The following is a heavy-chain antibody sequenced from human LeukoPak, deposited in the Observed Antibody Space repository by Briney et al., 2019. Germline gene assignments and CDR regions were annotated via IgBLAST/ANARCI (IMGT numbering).Heavy chain of an antibody. CDR1: GDSITSGTYY. J-gene: IGHJ4*02. V-gene: IGHV4-61*02. CDR3: AGDSSGDGYSSGYN. Sequence: SETLSLTCTVSGDSITSGTYYWTWIRQPAGKGLEWIGRIYTSGSTNYKPSLKSRVTISVDTSKNQISLRLSSVTAADTAVYYCAGDSSGDGYSSGYNWGQGTLVTVSS. CDR2: IYTSGST. D-gene: IGHD6-25*01.